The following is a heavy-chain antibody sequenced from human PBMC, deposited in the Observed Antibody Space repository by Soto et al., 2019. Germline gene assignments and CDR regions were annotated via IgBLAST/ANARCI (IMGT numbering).Heavy chain of an antibody. V-gene: IGHV4-59*08. CDR1: GGSIRSQC. D-gene: IGHD3-3*01. CDR2: IYYSGST. CDR3: ARHRHAYYDFWSGYYHAFDI. J-gene: IGHJ3*02. Sequence: SETLSLTCTVSGGSIRSQCGSGIRQPLGKGLEWIGYIYYSGSTSYNPSLKSRVAISVDASKNQFSLKLSSVTAADTAVYYCARHRHAYYDFWSGYYHAFDIWGQGPMVTVSS.